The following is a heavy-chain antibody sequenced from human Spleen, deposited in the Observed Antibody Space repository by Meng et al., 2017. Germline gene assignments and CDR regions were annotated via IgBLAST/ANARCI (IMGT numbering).Heavy chain of an antibody. CDR3: AREIGYFDY. CDR1: GGSISSNN. Sequence: ETLSLTCAVSGGSISSNNWWSWVRQAPGKGLEWVSTISGSGGRTYYADSVKGRFTISRDNSKNTVYLHMNGLRAEDTALYYCAREIGYFDYWGQGTLVTVSS. D-gene: IGHD2/OR15-2a*01. CDR2: ISGSGGRT. J-gene: IGHJ4*02. V-gene: IGHV3-23*01.